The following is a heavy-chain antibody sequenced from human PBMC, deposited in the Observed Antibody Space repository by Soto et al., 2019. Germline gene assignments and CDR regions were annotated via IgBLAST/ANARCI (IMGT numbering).Heavy chain of an antibody. J-gene: IGHJ6*02. V-gene: IGHV1-18*01. CDR2: ISAYNGNT. CDR3: ARGEGYDFWSGYLVYYYYGMDV. CDR1: GYTFTSYG. Sequence: ASVKVSCKASGYTFTSYGIRWVRQAPGQGLEWMGWISAYNGNTNYAQKLQGRVTMTTDTSTSTAYMELRSLRSDDTAVYYCARGEGYDFWSGYLVYYYYGMDVWGQGTTVTVSS. D-gene: IGHD3-3*01.